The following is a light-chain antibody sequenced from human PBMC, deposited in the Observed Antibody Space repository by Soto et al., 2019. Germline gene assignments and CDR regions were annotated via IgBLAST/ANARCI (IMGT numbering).Light chain of an antibody. CDR1: SSDVGTYNY. J-gene: IGLJ1*01. CDR2: EVN. V-gene: IGLV2-14*01. CDR3: CSYAGNNIFV. Sequence: QSVLTQPASVSGSPGQSITISCTGTSSDVGTYNYVSWYQQHPGKAPKLIICEVNNRPSGVSSRFSGSKSGNTASLTISGLQAEDEANYYCCSYAGNNIFVFGTGTKVTVL.